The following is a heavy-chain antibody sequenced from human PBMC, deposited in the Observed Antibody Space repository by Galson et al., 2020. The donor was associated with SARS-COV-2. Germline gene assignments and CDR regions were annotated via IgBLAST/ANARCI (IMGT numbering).Heavy chain of an antibody. J-gene: IGHJ1*01. Sequence: GESLKISCAASGFTFSDYYMSWIRQAPGKGLEWVSYISSSGSTIYYADSVKGRFTISRDNAKNSLYLQMNSLRAEDTAVYYCATSLGSGSYYNVYFQHWGQGTLVTVSS. D-gene: IGHD3-10*01. CDR1: GFTFSDYY. V-gene: IGHV3-11*04. CDR3: ATSLGSGSYYNVYFQH. CDR2: ISSSGSTI.